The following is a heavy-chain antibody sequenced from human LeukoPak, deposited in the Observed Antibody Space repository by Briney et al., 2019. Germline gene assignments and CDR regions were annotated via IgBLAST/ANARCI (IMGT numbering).Heavy chain of an antibody. V-gene: IGHV4-34*01. CDR2: INHSGST. J-gene: IGHJ4*02. Sequence: SETLSLTCSVSGGSITTYYWSWIRQPPGKGLEWIGEINHSGSTNYNPSLKSRVTISVDTSKNQFSLKLSSVTAADTAVYYCARGAYNWNDVPFDYWGQGTLVTVSS. CDR1: GGSITTYY. CDR3: ARGAYNWNDVPFDY. D-gene: IGHD1-1*01.